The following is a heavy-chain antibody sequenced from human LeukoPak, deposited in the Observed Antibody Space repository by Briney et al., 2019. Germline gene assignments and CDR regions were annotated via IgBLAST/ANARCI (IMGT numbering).Heavy chain of an antibody. V-gene: IGHV3-11*01. CDR3: ARDIPMVRGVIH. CDR1: GFTVSSCF. J-gene: IGHJ4*02. Sequence: GGSLRLSCAASGFTVSSCFMSWVRQAPGKGLEWVSYISSSGSTICYADSVKGRFTISRDNAKNSLYLQMNSLRAEDTAVYYCARDIPMVRGVIHWGQGTLVTVSS. D-gene: IGHD3-10*01. CDR2: ISSSGSTI.